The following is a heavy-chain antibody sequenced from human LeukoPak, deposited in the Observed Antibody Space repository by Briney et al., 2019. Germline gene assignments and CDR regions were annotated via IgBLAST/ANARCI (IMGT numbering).Heavy chain of an antibody. Sequence: GVLRLSCAASGFTFSDHYMDWARQAPGQGLEWVGRTRNKANSYTTEYAASVKGRFTISRDDSKNSLYLQMNSLKTEDTAVYYCAGGYDSSGYYLDDYYHYGMDVWGQGTTVTVSS. CDR3: AGGYDSSGYYLDDYYHYGMDV. V-gene: IGHV3-72*01. D-gene: IGHD3-22*01. CDR2: TRNKANSYTT. CDR1: GFTFSDHY. J-gene: IGHJ6*02.